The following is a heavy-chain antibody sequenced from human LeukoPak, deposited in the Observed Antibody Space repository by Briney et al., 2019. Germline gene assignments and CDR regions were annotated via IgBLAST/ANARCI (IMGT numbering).Heavy chain of an antibody. CDR3: AKDQENYYDSSGCYYYYYGMDV. V-gene: IGHV3-30*18. J-gene: IGHJ6*02. Sequence: GGSLRLSCAASGFTFSSYGMHWVRQAPGKGLEWVAVISYDGSNKYYADSVKGRFTISRDNSKNTLYLQMNSLRAEDTAVYYCAKDQENYYDSSGCYYYYYGMDVWGQGTTVTVSS. D-gene: IGHD3-22*01. CDR2: ISYDGSNK. CDR1: GFTFSSYG.